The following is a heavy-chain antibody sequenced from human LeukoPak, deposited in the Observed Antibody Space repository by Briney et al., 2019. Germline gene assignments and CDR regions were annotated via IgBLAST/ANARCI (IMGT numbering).Heavy chain of an antibody. CDR3: ASQYDSSGYYSTGWSYYFDY. D-gene: IGHD3-22*01. CDR1: GFTVSSNY. J-gene: IGHJ4*02. Sequence: PGGSLRLSCAASGFTVSSNYMSWVRQAPGKGLEWVSVIYSGGSTYYADSVKGRFTISRGNSKNTLYLQMNSLRAEDTAVYYCASQYDSSGYYSTGWSYYFDYWGQGTLVTVSS. CDR2: IYSGGST. V-gene: IGHV3-66*02.